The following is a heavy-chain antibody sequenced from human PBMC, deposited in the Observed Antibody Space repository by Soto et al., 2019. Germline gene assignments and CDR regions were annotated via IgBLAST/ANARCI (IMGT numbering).Heavy chain of an antibody. CDR3: ARVPSP. CDR2: IYHSVST. V-gene: IGHV4-30-2*01. CDR1: GGSISSGGYS. Sequence: SETLSLTCTVSGGSISSGGYSWGWIRQPPGKGLEWIGYIYHSVSTYYNPSLKSRVTISVDRSKNQFSLKLSSVTAADTAVYYCARVPSPWGQGTLVTVSS. J-gene: IGHJ5*02.